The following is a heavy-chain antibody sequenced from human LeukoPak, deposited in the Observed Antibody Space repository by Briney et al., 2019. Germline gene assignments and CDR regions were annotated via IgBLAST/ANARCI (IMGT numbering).Heavy chain of an antibody. Sequence: GGSLRLSCAASGFTFSSYAMSWVRQAPGKGLEWVSTISGNGDSTYYADSVKGRFTISRDNSKNTLYLQMNSLRAEDTAVYYCAKERRLGGSRSPNDYWGPGTLVTVSS. CDR2: ISGNGDST. CDR3: AKERRLGGSRSPNDY. J-gene: IGHJ4*02. D-gene: IGHD1-26*01. V-gene: IGHV3-23*01. CDR1: GFTFSSYA.